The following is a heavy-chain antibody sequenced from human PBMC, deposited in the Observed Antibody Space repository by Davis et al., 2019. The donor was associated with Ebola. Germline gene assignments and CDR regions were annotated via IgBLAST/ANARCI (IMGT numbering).Heavy chain of an antibody. J-gene: IGHJ4*02. D-gene: IGHD4-17*01. CDR2: IIPILGIA. CDR1: GGTFSSYA. V-gene: IGHV1-69*04. CDR3: ARDRNDYGDYGRLDY. Sequence: SVKVSCKASGGTFSSYAISWVRQAPGQGLEWMGRIIPILGIANYAQKFQGRVTITADESTSTAYMELSSLRSEDTAVYYCARDRNDYGDYGRLDYWGQGTLVTVSS.